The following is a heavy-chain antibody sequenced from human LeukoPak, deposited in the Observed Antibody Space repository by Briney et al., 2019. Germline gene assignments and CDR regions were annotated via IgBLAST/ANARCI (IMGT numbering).Heavy chain of an antibody. CDR3: ASAKGSYYYYGMDV. D-gene: IGHD2-15*01. CDR1: GGTFSSYA. V-gene: IGHV1-69*01. CDR2: IIPIFGTA. J-gene: IGHJ6*02. Sequence: AASVKVSCKASGGTFSSYAISWVRQAPGQGLEWMGGIIPIFGTANYAQKFQGRVTITADESTSTAYMELSSLRSEDTAVYYCASAKGSYYYYGMDVWGQGTTVTVSS.